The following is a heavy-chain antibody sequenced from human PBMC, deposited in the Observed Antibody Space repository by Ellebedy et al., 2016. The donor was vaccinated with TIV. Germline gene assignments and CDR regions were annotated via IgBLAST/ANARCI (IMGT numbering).Heavy chain of an antibody. CDR2: IIPIFGTA. CDR1: GGTFSSYA. Sequence: SVKVSXKASGGTFSSYAISWVRQAPGQGLKWMGGIIPIFGTANYAQKFQGRVTITADESTSTAYMELSSLRSEDTAVYYCARGTLGDYYDSSGYYHLNWFDPWGQGTLVTVSS. CDR3: ARGTLGDYYDSSGYYHLNWFDP. J-gene: IGHJ5*02. D-gene: IGHD3-22*01. V-gene: IGHV1-69*13.